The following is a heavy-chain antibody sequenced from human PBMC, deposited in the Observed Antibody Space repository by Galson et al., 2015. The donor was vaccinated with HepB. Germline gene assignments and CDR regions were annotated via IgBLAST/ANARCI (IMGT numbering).Heavy chain of an antibody. Sequence: QSGAEVKKPGESLKISCKGSGYSFTSYWIGWVRQMPGKGLEWMGIIYPGDSDTRYSPSFQGQVTISADKSISTAYLQWSSLKASDTAMYYCARRSIAVAWGYYFDYWGQGTLVTVSS. D-gene: IGHD6-19*01. CDR1: GYSFTSYW. CDR3: ARRSIAVAWGYYFDY. V-gene: IGHV5-51*01. J-gene: IGHJ4*02. CDR2: IYPGDSDT.